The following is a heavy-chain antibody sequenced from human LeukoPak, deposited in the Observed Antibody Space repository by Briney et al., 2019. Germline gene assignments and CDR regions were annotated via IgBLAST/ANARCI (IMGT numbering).Heavy chain of an antibody. CDR1: GFTFSSYG. CDR2: ISYDGSNK. Sequence: GSLRLSCAASGFTFSSYGMHWVRQAPGKGLEWVAVISYDGSNKYYADSVKGRFTISRDNSKNTLYLQMNSLRAEDTAVYYCARESSYGDPFDYWGQGTLVTVSS. D-gene: IGHD4-17*01. CDR3: ARESSYGDPFDY. V-gene: IGHV3-30*03. J-gene: IGHJ4*02.